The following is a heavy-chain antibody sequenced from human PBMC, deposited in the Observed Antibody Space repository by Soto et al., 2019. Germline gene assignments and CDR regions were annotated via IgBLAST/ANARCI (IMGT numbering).Heavy chain of an antibody. CDR2: IIPILGIA. CDR1: GGTFSSYT. J-gene: IGHJ4*02. V-gene: IGHV1-69*02. D-gene: IGHD4-17*01. CDR3: AARAVTTRGVDY. Sequence: QVQLVQSGAEVKKPGSSVKVSCKASGGTFSSYTISWVRQAPGQGLEWMGRIIPILGIANYAQKFQGRVTITADKSTSTAYMELSSLRSEDTAVYYCAARAVTTRGVDYWGQGTLVTVSS.